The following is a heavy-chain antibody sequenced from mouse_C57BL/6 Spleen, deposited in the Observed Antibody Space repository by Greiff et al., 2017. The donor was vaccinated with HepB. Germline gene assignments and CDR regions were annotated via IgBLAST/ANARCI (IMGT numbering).Heavy chain of an antibody. V-gene: IGHV1-59*01. CDR2: IDPSDSYT. CDR3: AINWDYAMDY. J-gene: IGHJ4*01. CDR1: GYTFTSYW. D-gene: IGHD4-1*01. Sequence: QVQLQQPGAELVRPGTSVKLSCKASGYTFTSYWMHWVKQRPGQGLEWIGVIDPSDSYTNYNQKFKGKATLTVDTSSSTAYMQLSSLTSEDSAVYYCAINWDYAMDYWGQGTSVTVSS.